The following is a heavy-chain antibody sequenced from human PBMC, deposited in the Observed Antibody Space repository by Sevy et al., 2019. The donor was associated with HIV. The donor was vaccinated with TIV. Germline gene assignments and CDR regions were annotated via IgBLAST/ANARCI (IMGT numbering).Heavy chain of an antibody. CDR3: ARHARYRTVWYPGY. CDR2: ISFDGSDK. CDR1: GFSFSTHA. J-gene: IGHJ4*02. V-gene: IGHV3-30*03. Sequence: GGSLRLSCAASGFSFSTHAMHWVRQAPGKGLEWVAVISFDGSDKYYIDSVKGRFTISRDDSKNTLLLQVSSLRAEDTAVYYCARHARYRTVWYPGYWGQGTQVTVSS. D-gene: IGHD6-19*01.